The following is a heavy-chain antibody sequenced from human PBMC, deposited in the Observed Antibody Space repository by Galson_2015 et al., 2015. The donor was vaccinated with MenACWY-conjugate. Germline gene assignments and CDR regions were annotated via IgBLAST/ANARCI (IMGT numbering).Heavy chain of an antibody. V-gene: IGHV3-74*01. Sequence: SLRLSCAASGFTFSRYWMHWVRQSPGKGLVWVSRINKDGSAADYADSVKSRFTISRDNAKNSRYLQMNSLSAEDTAVYYCATYCSSPCCCANGPYSGHGTLGTVAS. J-gene: IGHJ1*01. CDR1: GFTFSRYW. CDR2: INKDGSAA. D-gene: IGHD2-2*01. CDR3: ATYCSSPCCCANGPY.